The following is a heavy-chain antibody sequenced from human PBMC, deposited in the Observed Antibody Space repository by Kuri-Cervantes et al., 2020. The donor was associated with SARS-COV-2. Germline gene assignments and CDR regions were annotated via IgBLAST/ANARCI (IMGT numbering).Heavy chain of an antibody. D-gene: IGHD1-7*01. CDR2: TYYRSKWYN. V-gene: IGHV6-1*01. CDR1: GDSVSSNSAA. J-gene: IGHJ2*01. Sequence: SETLSLTCAISGDSVSSNSAAWNWIRQSPSRGLEWLGRTYYRSKWYNDYALSVKSRITINPDTSKNQFSLQLNSVTPEDTAVYYCARTGNGLELSWYFDLWGRGALVTVSS. CDR3: ARTGNGLELSWYFDL.